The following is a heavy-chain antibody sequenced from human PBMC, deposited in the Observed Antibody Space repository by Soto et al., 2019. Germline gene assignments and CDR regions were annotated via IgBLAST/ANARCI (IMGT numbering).Heavy chain of an antibody. CDR3: ARDYDVNTALDYWYFDL. CDR1: GGSIRNYY. D-gene: IGHD5-18*01. Sequence: QVQLQESGPGLVRPSETLSLTCTVSGGSIRNYYWAWIRQSAGKGLEWIGRIYPSGRTHYNPSLTGRVTMSKDTSKNQFSLRLTSVTAAVTATYYCARDYDVNTALDYWYFDLWGRGPLVNVSS. J-gene: IGHJ2*01. CDR2: IYPSGRT. V-gene: IGHV4-4*07.